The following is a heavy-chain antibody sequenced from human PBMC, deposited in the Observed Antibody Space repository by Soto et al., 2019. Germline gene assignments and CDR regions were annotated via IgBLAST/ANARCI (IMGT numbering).Heavy chain of an antibody. CDR3: ANLGWEIPDY. J-gene: IGHJ4*02. V-gene: IGHV3-23*01. CDR2: ISGSGGST. Sequence: EVQLLESGGGLVQPGGSLRLSCAASGFTFSSYAMSWVRQAPGKGLEWVSAISGSGGSTYYADSVKGRFTISRDNSKHTLYLQMNSLRAEDTAAYYCANLGWEIPDYWGQGTLVTVSS. CDR1: GFTFSSYA. D-gene: IGHD1-26*01.